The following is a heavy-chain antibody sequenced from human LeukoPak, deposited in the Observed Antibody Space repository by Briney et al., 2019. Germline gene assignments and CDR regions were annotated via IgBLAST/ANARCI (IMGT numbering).Heavy chain of an antibody. V-gene: IGHV1-2*02. CDR3: ARAEMGYSYGHCLY. J-gene: IGHJ4*02. CDR1: GYTFTGYY. Sequence: AASVKVSCKASGYTFTGYYMHWVRQAPGQGLEWMGWINPNSGGTNYAQKFQGRVTMTRDTSISTAYMELSRLRSDDTAVYYCARAEMGYSYGHCLYWGQGTLVTVSS. CDR2: INPNSGGT. D-gene: IGHD5-18*01.